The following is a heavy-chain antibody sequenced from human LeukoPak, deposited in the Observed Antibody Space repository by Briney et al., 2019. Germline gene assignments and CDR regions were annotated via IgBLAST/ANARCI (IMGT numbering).Heavy chain of an antibody. CDR3: AKYGAPGWSGYCDY. D-gene: IGHD4/OR15-4a*01. J-gene: IGHJ4*02. CDR2: ISGDAGSI. Sequence: PGGSLRLSCAASGFIFSNYAMTWVRQAPGKGLEWVSSISGDAGSIYYIDSVRGRFTISRDNSKNTLSLQMNSLRAEDTGMYYCAKYGAPGWSGYCDYWGQGTLVTVSS. CDR1: GFIFSNYA. V-gene: IGHV3-23*01.